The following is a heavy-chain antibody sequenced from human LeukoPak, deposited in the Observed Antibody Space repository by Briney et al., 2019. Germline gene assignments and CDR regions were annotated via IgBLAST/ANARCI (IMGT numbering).Heavy chain of an antibody. Sequence: PGGSLRLSCAASGFTVSSNYMSWVRQAPGKGLEWVSVIYSGGNTDYADSVKGRFTISRDNSKNTLYLQMNSLRAEDTAVYYCARVWGGSSDAFDIWGQGTMVTVSS. CDR2: IYSGGNT. CDR3: ARVWGGSSDAFDI. D-gene: IGHD1-26*01. V-gene: IGHV3-66*01. CDR1: GFTVSSNY. J-gene: IGHJ3*02.